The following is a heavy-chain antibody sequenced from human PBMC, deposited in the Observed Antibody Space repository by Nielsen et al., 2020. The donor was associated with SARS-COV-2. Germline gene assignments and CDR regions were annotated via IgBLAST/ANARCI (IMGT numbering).Heavy chain of an antibody. J-gene: IGHJ4*02. CDR2: ISSSSSYI. Sequence: GGSLRLSCAASGFTFSSYSMNWVRQAPGKGLEWVSSISSSSSYIYYADSVKGRFTISRDNAKNSLYLQMNSLRAEDTAVYYCARALGVAYTRYFDYWGQGTLVTVSS. CDR1: GFTFSSYS. CDR3: ARALGVAYTRYFDY. V-gene: IGHV3-21*01. D-gene: IGHD2-21*01.